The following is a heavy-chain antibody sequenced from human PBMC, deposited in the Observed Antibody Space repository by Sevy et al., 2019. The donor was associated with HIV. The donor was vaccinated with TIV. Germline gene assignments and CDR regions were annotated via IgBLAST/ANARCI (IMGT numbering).Heavy chain of an antibody. CDR1: GYSFTSYW. CDR2: IYPGDSET. D-gene: IGHD3-3*01. V-gene: IGHV5-51*01. Sequence: GESLKISCKGSGYSFTSYWIGWVRQMPGKGLEWMGIIYPGDSETRYDPSFQGQVTISADKSISTAYLQWSSLKASDTAMYYCARPTFDFWSGYETLDYWGQGTLVTVSS. J-gene: IGHJ4*02. CDR3: ARPTFDFWSGYETLDY.